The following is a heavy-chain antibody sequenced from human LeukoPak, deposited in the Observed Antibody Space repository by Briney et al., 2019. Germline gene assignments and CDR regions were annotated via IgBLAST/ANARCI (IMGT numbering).Heavy chain of an antibody. J-gene: IGHJ4*02. CDR2: IFYSGST. CDR1: GGSIRGIRGYY. CDR3: ARVSRDLFIDY. Sequence: SETLSLTCTVSGGSIRGIRGYYWSWIRQPPGKGLEWIGYIFYSGSTYYNPSLKSRVTLSLDTSKTQFSLKLSSVTAADTAMYYCARVSRDLFIDYWGQGTLVTVSS. V-gene: IGHV4-61*08. D-gene: IGHD2-21*01.